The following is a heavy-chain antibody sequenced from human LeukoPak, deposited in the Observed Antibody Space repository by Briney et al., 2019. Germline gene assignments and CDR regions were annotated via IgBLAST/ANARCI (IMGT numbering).Heavy chain of an antibody. CDR2: IWYDGSNK. Sequence: PGGSLRLSCAAAGFTFSSYGMHSVRQAPGKGLGWVAVIWYDGSNKNYADSVKGRFTISRDNSKNTLYLQMNSLRAEDTAVYYCATDLDYWGQGTLVTVSS. J-gene: IGHJ4*02. CDR3: ATDLDY. V-gene: IGHV3-33*01. CDR1: GFTFSSYG.